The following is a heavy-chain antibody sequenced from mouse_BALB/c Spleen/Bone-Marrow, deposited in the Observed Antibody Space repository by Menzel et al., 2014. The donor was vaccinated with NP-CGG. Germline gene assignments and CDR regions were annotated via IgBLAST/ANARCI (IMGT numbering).Heavy chain of an antibody. D-gene: IGHD1-1*01. Sequence: VKLMESGPELARPGVSVKISCKGSGYTFTDYAMHWVKQSHAKSLEWIGVISTYSGNTNYNQKFKGKATMTVDKSSSTAYMELARLTSEDSAIYYCASYGSSYYAMDYWGQGTSVTVSS. J-gene: IGHJ4*01. V-gene: IGHV1-67*01. CDR3: ASYGSSYYAMDY. CDR2: ISTYSGNT. CDR1: GYTFTDYA.